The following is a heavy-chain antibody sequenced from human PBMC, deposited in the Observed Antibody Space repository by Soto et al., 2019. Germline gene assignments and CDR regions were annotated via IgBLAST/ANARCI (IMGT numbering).Heavy chain of an antibody. V-gene: IGHV3-30*18. CDR1: GFTFSSYG. D-gene: IGHD1-1*01. J-gene: IGHJ6*02. CDR2: ISYDGSNK. CDR3: AKDQGGTTGSYYYYGMDV. Sequence: GGSLRLSCAASGFTFSSYGMHWVRQAPGKGLEWVAVISYDGSNKYYADSVKGRFTISRDNSKSTLYLQMNSLRAEDTAVYYCAKDQGGTTGSYYYYGMDVWGQGTTVTVSS.